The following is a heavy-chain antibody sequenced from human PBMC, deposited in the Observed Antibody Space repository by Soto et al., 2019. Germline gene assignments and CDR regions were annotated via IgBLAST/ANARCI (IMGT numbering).Heavy chain of an antibody. CDR2: INPNSGGT. V-gene: IGHV1-2*04. CDR1: GYTFTGYY. Sequence: ASVKVSCKASGYTFTGYYMHWVRQAPGQGLEWMGWINPNSGGTNYAQKFQGWVTMTRDTSISTAYMELSRLRSDDTAVYYCARDRCSGGSCYYNWFDPWGQGTLVTVSS. D-gene: IGHD2-15*01. J-gene: IGHJ5*02. CDR3: ARDRCSGGSCYYNWFDP.